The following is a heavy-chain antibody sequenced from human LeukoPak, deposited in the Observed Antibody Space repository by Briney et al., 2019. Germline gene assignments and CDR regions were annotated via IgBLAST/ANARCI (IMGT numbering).Heavy chain of an antibody. V-gene: IGHV4-34*01. CDR1: GGSFSGYY. D-gene: IGHD6-6*01. CDR2: INHSGST. CDR3: ARRPSSSGNYYCYYYMDV. Sequence: SETLSLTCAVYGGSFSGYYWSWIRQPPGKGLGWIGEINHSGSTNYNPSLKSRVTISVDTSKNQFSLKLSSVTAADTAVYYCARRPSSSGNYYCYYYMDVWGKGTTVTVSS. J-gene: IGHJ6*03.